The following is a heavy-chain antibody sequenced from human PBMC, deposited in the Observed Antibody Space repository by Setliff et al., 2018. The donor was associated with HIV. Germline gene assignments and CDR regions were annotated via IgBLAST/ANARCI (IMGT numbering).Heavy chain of an antibody. D-gene: IGHD2-15*01. Sequence: SETLSLTCVVSDDSFTNYDWTWIRQSPGKALQWIGSISSTGTTNYSPSLRSRVTISIETSNTRFSLWLRSVTASDTATYHCARPGRAIDDGGSSVRLDFWGQGVLGTVAS. J-gene: IGHJ4*02. V-gene: IGHV4-4*08. CDR2: ISSTGTT. CDR3: ARPGRAIDDGGSSVRLDF. CDR1: DDSFTNYD.